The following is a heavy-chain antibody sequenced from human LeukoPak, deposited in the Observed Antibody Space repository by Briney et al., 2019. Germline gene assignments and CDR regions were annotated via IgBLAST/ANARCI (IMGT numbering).Heavy chain of an antibody. V-gene: IGHV1-8*03. J-gene: IGHJ4*02. D-gene: IGHD3-22*01. CDR3: ARGVAYDSSGVGDY. Sequence: VASVKVSCKDSGYTFTSYDINWVRQATGQGLEWMGWMNPNSGNTGYAQKFQGRVTITRNTSISTAYMELSSLRSEDTAVYYCARGVAYDSSGVGDYWGQGTLVTVSS. CDR1: GYTFTSYD. CDR2: MNPNSGNT.